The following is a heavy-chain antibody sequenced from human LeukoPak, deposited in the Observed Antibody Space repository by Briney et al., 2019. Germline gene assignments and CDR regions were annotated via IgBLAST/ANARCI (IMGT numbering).Heavy chain of an antibody. J-gene: IGHJ5*02. D-gene: IGHD2-15*01. V-gene: IGHV1-18*01. CDR1: GYTFTSYG. CDR3: ARPKGLYCSGGSCYSEGNWFDP. Sequence: GASVKVSCKASGYTFTSYGISWVRQAPGQRLEWMGWISAYNGNTNYAQKLQGRVTMTTDTSTSTAYMELRSLRSDDTAVYYCARPKGLYCSGGSCYSEGNWFDPWGQGTLVTVSS. CDR2: ISAYNGNT.